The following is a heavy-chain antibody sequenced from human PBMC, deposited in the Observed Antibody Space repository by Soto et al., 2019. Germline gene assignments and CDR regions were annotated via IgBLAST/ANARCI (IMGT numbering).Heavy chain of an antibody. CDR3: AKDPDAIRHYGSGSFTGF. Sequence: GGSLRLSCAASGFTFSSYAMSWVRQAPGKGLEWVSAISGSGGSTYYADSVKGRFTISRDNSKNTLYLQMNSLRAEDTAVYYCAKDPDAIRHYGSGSFTGFWGQGTMVTVSS. D-gene: IGHD3-10*01. J-gene: IGHJ3*01. CDR1: GFTFSSYA. V-gene: IGHV3-23*01. CDR2: ISGSGGST.